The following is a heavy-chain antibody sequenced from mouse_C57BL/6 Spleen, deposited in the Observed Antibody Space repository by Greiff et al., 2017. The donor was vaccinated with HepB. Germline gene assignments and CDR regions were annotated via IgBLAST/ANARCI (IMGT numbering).Heavy chain of an antibody. CDR2: IHPNSGST. J-gene: IGHJ2*01. D-gene: IGHD1-1*01. CDR1: GYTFTSYW. CDR3: ARTTTVVALDY. Sequence: VQLQQSGAELVKPGASVKLSCKASGYTFTSYWMHWVKQRPGQGLEWIGMIHPNSGSTNYNEKFKSKATLTVDKSSSTAYMQLSSLTSEDSAVYYGARTTTVVALDYWGQGTTLTVAS. V-gene: IGHV1-64*01.